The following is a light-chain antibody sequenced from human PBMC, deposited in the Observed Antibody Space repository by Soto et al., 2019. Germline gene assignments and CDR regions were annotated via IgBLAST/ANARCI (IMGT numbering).Light chain of an antibody. CDR1: SSDVGSYNY. CDR3: SSYTTSTTYA. J-gene: IGLJ1*01. CDR2: DVS. V-gene: IGLV2-14*01. Sequence: QSVLTQPASVSGSPGQSITISCTGTSSDVGSYNYVSWYQQHPGKAPKVMIYDVSNRPSGVSYRFSGSKSGNTASLTISGLQAEDEADYYCSSYTTSTTYAFGTWTKVTVL.